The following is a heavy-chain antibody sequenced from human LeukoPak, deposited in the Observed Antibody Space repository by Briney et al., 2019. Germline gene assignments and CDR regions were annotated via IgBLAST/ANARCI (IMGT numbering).Heavy chain of an antibody. V-gene: IGHV3-30*02. CDR2: IRYDGSNK. CDR1: GFTFSSYG. CDR3: ARGEDTAMVTGGYNWFDP. D-gene: IGHD5-18*01. J-gene: IGHJ5*02. Sequence: AGGSLRLSCAASGFTFSSYGMHWVRQAPGKGLEWVAFIRYDGSNKYYADSVKGRFTISRDNAKNSLYLQMNSLRAEDTAVYYCARGEDTAMVTGGYNWFDPWGQGTLVTVSS.